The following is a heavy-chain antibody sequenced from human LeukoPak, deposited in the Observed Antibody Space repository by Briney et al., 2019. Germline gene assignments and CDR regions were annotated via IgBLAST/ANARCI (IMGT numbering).Heavy chain of an antibody. CDR1: GFTFSNYW. J-gene: IGHJ4*02. Sequence: GGSLRLSCAASGFTFSNYWMHWVRQAPGKGLVWVSRISSDESITSYADSVKGRFTISRDNAKNTLFLQMNGLRAEDTAVYYCARASLSSGCLSNWGQGTLVTVSS. D-gene: IGHD6-19*01. CDR3: ARASLSSGCLSN. CDR2: ISSDESIT. V-gene: IGHV3-74*01.